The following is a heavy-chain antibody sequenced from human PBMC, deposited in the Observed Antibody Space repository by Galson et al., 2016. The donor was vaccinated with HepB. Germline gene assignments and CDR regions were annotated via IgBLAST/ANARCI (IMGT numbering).Heavy chain of an antibody. Sequence: SLRLSCAASGFSLSGFAMHWVRQAPGKGLEWVAFMSYDGSNKDYAESVKGRFSISRDNSKNTLYLQTNSPRAEDTAVYYCARSTVPGLFYLDYWGQGTLVTVSS. J-gene: IGHJ4*02. CDR1: GFSLSGFA. CDR2: MSYDGSNK. D-gene: IGHD6-19*01. V-gene: IGHV3-30*04. CDR3: ARSTVPGLFYLDY.